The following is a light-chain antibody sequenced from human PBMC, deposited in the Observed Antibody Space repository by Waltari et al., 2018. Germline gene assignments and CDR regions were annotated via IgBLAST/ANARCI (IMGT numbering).Light chain of an antibody. CDR2: GDN. CDR1: LSSIEGNT. Sequence: SVLTHPASSSRTLGPRVPISCAAGLSSIEGNTVNLYRHLPGTAPKLFIYGDNQRPSWVPDRFSGSKSGTSASLAISGLQSADEADYYCAGWDDSLNGPVFGGGTKLTVL. CDR3: AGWDDSLNGPV. V-gene: IGLV1-44*01. J-gene: IGLJ3*02.